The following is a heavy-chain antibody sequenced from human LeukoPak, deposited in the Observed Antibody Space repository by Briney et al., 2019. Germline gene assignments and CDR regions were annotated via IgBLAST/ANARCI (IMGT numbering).Heavy chain of an antibody. D-gene: IGHD6-19*01. Sequence: GGSLRLSCAASGVTFSSSGMHWVRQAPGKGLEWVAFIQSDGTNKYYTDSVKGRFTVSRDNSKNTLYLQMDSLRPEDTAVYYCAKDASSVWYFSYFDFWGQGTLVTVSS. CDR2: IQSDGTNK. CDR1: GVTFSSSG. V-gene: IGHV3-30*02. CDR3: AKDASSVWYFSYFDF. J-gene: IGHJ4*02.